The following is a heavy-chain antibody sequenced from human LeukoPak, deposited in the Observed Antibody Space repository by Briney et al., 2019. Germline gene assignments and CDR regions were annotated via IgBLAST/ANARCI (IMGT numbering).Heavy chain of an antibody. CDR3: ARHGCSSTSCFYYMDV. J-gene: IGHJ6*03. CDR1: GGSFSGYY. CDR2: INHSGST. D-gene: IGHD2-2*01. V-gene: IGHV4-34*01. Sequence: SETLSLTCAVYGGSFSGYYWSWIRQPPGKGLEWIGEINHSGSTNYNPSLKSRVTISVDTSKNQFSLELSSVTAADTAVYYCARHGCSSTSCFYYMDVWGKGTTVTISS.